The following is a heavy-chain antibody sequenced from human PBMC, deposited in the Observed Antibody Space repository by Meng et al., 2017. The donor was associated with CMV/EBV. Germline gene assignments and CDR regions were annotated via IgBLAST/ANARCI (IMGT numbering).Heavy chain of an antibody. D-gene: IGHD5-18*01. CDR3: ARELGYSSPFGY. CDR1: GDAISSSSYY. J-gene: IGHJ4*02. CDR2: IYYSGST. V-gene: IGHV4-39*07. Sequence: VSGDAISSSSYYWGWIRQPPGKGLEWIGSIYYSGSTYYNPSLKSRVTISVDTSKNQFSLKLSSVTAAGTAVYYCARELGYSSPFGYWGQGTLVTVSS.